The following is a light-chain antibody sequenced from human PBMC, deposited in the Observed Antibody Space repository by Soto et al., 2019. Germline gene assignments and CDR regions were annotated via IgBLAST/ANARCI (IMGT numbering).Light chain of an antibody. V-gene: IGLV2-8*01. CDR1: SSDVGGYNY. Sequence: LTQPASVSGSPGQSITISCTGTSSDVGGYNYVSWYQQHPGKAPKLMIYEVNKRPSGVPDRFSGSKSGNTASLTVSGLQAEDEADYYCSSFAGSNNFPYVFGTGTKVTVL. J-gene: IGLJ1*01. CDR2: EVN. CDR3: SSFAGSNNFPYV.